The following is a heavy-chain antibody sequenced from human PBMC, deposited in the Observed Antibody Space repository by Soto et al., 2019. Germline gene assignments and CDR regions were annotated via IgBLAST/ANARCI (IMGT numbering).Heavy chain of an antibody. V-gene: IGHV3-30-3*01. CDR3: ARDNRDGYNYLPDAFDI. Sequence: GGSLRLSCAASGFTFSSYAMHWVRQAPGKGLEWVAVISYDGSNKYYADSVKGRFTISRDNSKNTLYLQVNSLRAEDTAVYYCARDNRDGYNYLPDAFDIWGQGTMVTVSS. D-gene: IGHD5-12*01. J-gene: IGHJ3*02. CDR1: GFTFSSYA. CDR2: ISYDGSNK.